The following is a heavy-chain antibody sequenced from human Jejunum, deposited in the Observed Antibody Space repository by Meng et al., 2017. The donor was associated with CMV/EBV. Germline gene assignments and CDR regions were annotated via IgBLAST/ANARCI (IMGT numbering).Heavy chain of an antibody. CDR2: IRSGGSTI. J-gene: IGHJ6*02. V-gene: IGHV3-11*01. CDR1: YY. D-gene: IGHD3-3*01. CDR3: ATNYDFFSGYSHQFYYGMDV. Sequence: YYMSWFRQSPRKWLCWPSYIRSGGSTIFYADSMKGRFTISRNNAKNSLFLQMNSLRAEDTAVYYCATNYDFFSGYSHQFYYGMDVWGQGTTVTVSS.